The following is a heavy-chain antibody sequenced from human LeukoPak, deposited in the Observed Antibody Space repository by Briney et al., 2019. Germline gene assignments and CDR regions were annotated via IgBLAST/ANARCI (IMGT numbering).Heavy chain of an antibody. CDR1: GASMSPYY. CDR3: ARQPFPPREDHFDF. V-gene: IGHV4-4*09. Sequence: SETLSLTCTVSGASMSPYYWTWIRQTPGKGLEWFGYTFTNGGTNYNPSLKSRVTMSVDTSKNQFSLKMTSVTAADTAVYYCARQPFPPREDHFDFWGQGALVTVSS. CDR2: TFTNGGT. J-gene: IGHJ4*02. D-gene: IGHD3-16*01.